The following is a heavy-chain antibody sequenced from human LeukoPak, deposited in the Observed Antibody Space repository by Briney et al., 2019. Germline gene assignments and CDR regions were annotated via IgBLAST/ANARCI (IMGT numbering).Heavy chain of an antibody. CDR1: GFTFSSYG. J-gene: IGHJ4*02. Sequence: GGSLRLSCAASGFTFSSYGMSWVRQAPGKGLEWVSAISGSGGSTYYADSVKGRFTISRDNSKNTLYLQMNSLRAEDTAVYYCAKDGLFLSLTTETGGQGTLVTVSS. V-gene: IGHV3-23*01. D-gene: IGHD4-17*01. CDR2: ISGSGGST. CDR3: AKDGLFLSLTTET.